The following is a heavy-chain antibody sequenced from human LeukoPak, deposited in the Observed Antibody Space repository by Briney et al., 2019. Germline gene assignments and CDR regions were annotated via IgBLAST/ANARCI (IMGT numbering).Heavy chain of an antibody. CDR3: ARQGMITFGGVIVYDWFDP. V-gene: IGHV4-59*08. Sequence: PSETLSLTCTVSGGSIGSYYWSWIRQPPGKGLEWIGYIYYSGSTNYNPSLKSRVTISVDTSKNQFSLKLSSVTAADTAVYYCARQGMITFGGVIVYDWFDPWGQGTLVTVSS. CDR2: IYYSGST. D-gene: IGHD3-16*02. J-gene: IGHJ5*02. CDR1: GGSIGSYY.